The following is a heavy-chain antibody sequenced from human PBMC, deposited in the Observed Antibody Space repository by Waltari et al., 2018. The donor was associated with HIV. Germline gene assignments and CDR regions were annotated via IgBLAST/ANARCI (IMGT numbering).Heavy chain of an antibody. V-gene: IGHV3-53*01. Sequence: EVQLVESGGGLIQPGGSLRLSCAASGFTVSTNYMTWVRQAPGKGLEWVSVSDSGGSTYYAESVKGRFTISRDNSKNTLYLQMNSLRAEDTAVYYCAREPPPGTPGGMDVWGQGTTVTVSS. CDR2: SDSGGST. J-gene: IGHJ6*02. CDR1: GFTVSTNY. D-gene: IGHD1-7*01. CDR3: AREPPPGTPGGMDV.